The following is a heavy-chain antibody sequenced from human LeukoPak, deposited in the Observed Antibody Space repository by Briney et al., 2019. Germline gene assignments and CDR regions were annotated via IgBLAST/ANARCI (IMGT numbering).Heavy chain of an antibody. D-gene: IGHD3-22*01. Sequence: SVKVSCKASGGTFSSYAISWVRQAPGQGLEWMGRIIPIFGTANYAQKFQGRATITTDESTSTAYMELSSLRSEDTAVYYCARGWDSSGYYPLAMDVWGKGTTVTVSS. CDR2: IIPIFGTA. CDR3: ARGWDSSGYYPLAMDV. CDR1: GGTFSSYA. J-gene: IGHJ6*03. V-gene: IGHV1-69*05.